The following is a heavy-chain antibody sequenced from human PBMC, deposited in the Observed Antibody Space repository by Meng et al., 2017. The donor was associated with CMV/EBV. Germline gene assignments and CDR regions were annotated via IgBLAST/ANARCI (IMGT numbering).Heavy chain of an antibody. CDR1: GGSFSGYY. CDR2: INHSGST. D-gene: IGHD2-2*02. V-gene: IGHV4-34*01. J-gene: IGHJ4*02. Sequence: SETLSLPCAVYGGSFSGYYWSWIRQPPGKGLEWIGEINHSGSTNYNPSLKSRVTISVDTSKNQFSLKLSSVTAADTAVYYCARVVPAAIGGRGGPFDYWGQGTLVTVSS. CDR3: ARVVPAAIGGRGGPFDY.